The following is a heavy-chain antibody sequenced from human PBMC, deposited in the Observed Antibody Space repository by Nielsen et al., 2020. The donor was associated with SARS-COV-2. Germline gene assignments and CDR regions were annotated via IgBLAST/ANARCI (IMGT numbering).Heavy chain of an antibody. Sequence: GGSLRLSCAASGITVSSNYMSWVRQAPGKGPEWVSVLYSGGTTYYPDSVKGRFTISRDNSKNTVDLQMNGLRADDTAVYYCARLRGYTHLDYWGQGILVTVSS. CDR3: ARLRGYTHLDY. V-gene: IGHV3-53*01. CDR2: LYSGGTT. J-gene: IGHJ4*02. CDR1: GITVSSNY. D-gene: IGHD5-12*01.